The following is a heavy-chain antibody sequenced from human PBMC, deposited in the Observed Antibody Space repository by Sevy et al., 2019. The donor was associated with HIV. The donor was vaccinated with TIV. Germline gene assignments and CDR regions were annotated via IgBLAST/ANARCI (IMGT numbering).Heavy chain of an antibody. CDR1: GFTFSSYA. CDR3: AKGGDWNDGGTYDFDY. D-gene: IGHD1-1*01. V-gene: IGHV3-23*01. CDR2: ISGSGGST. J-gene: IGHJ4*02. Sequence: GGSLRLSCAASGFTFSSYAMSWVRQAPGKGLEWVSAISGSGGSTYYAYSVKGRFTISRDNSKNTLYLQMNSLRAEDTAVYYCAKGGDWNDGGTYDFDYWGQGTLVTVSS.